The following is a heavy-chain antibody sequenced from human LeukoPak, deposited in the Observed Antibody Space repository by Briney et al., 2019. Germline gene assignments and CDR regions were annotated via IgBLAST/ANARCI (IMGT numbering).Heavy chain of an antibody. CDR1: GYTFTGYY. V-gene: IGHV1-2*02. J-gene: IGHJ4*02. Sequence: ASVKVSCKASGYTFTGYYMHWVQQAPGQGLEWMGWINPNSGGTNYAQKFQGRVTMTRDTSISTAYMELSRLRSDDTAVYYCARDHYYDSSGYFDYWGQGTLVTVSS. CDR3: ARDHYYDSSGYFDY. CDR2: INPNSGGT. D-gene: IGHD3-22*01.